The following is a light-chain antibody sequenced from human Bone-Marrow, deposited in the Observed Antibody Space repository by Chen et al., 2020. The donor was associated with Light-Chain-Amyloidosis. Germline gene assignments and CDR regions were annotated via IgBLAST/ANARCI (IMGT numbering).Light chain of an antibody. J-gene: IGLJ2*01. CDR3: QAWDSSTAWGV. V-gene: IGLV3-1*01. Sequence: SYELTQPPSVSVSPGQTASITCSGDKLGDKYACWYQQKPGQSPVLVIYQDSKRSSGIPERVSGANAGNRATRTISGTQAMDEADYYCQAWDSSTAWGVFGGGTKLTVL. CDR1: KLGDKY. CDR2: QDS.